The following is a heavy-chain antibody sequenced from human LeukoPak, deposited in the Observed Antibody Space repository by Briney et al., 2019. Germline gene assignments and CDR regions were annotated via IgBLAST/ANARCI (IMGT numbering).Heavy chain of an antibody. J-gene: IGHJ4*02. Sequence: PGGSLRLSCAASGFTFSSYWMHWVRQTPGRGLVWVSRISTDGSSTSYADSVKGRFTISRDNAKNTLYLQMNSLRAEDTAVYYCAGTIAARGGDYWGQGTLVTVSS. CDR1: GFTFSSYW. CDR2: ISTDGSST. D-gene: IGHD6-6*01. CDR3: AGTIAARGGDY. V-gene: IGHV3-74*01.